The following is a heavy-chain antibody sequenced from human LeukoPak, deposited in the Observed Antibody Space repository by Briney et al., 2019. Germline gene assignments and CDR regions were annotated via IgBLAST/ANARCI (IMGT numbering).Heavy chain of an antibody. V-gene: IGHV1-18*01. D-gene: IGHD1-26*01. CDR1: GYTFTSYG. CDR2: INAYNGDT. J-gene: IGHJ4*02. CDR3: ARDSYGDGA. Sequence: ASVKVSCMASGYTFTSYGISWVRQAPGPGVEWMGWINAYNGDTNYAQKLQGRVTTTTDTSPRTAYMEQRRLRTDDTALYNSARDSYGDGAWGQGTLVTVS.